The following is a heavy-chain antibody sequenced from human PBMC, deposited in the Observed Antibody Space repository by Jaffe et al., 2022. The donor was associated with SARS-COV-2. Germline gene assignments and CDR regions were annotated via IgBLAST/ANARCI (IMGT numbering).Heavy chain of an antibody. CDR2: INTNTGNP. Sequence: QVQLVQSGSELKKPGASVKVSCKASGYTFTSYAMNWVRQAPGQGLEWMGWINTNTGNPTYAQGFTGRFVFSLDTSVSTAYLQISSLKAEDTAVYYCAREGGPVLRYFDWHYYYYMDVWGKGTTVTVSS. CDR1: GYTFTSYA. J-gene: IGHJ6*03. V-gene: IGHV7-4-1*02. D-gene: IGHD3-9*01. CDR3: AREGGPVLRYFDWHYYYYMDV.